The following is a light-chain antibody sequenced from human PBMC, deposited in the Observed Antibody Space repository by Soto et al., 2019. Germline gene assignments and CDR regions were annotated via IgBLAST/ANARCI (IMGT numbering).Light chain of an antibody. CDR2: LVS. Sequence: EIVMTQSPLSLPVTPGESASISCTSSQSLLHSNGNIYLDWYLQKPGQSPQLLIYLVSNRASGVPDRFSGSGSGTDFTLKISRVEAEDVGVYYCMQALQIPWTFGQGTKVEIK. CDR1: QSLLHSNGNIY. CDR3: MQALQIPWT. J-gene: IGKJ1*01. V-gene: IGKV2-28*01.